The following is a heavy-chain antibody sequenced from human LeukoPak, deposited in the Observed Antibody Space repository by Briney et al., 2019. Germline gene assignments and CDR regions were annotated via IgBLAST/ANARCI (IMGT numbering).Heavy chain of an antibody. V-gene: IGHV1-18*01. D-gene: IGHD3-22*01. CDR1: GYTFTSYG. Sequence: ASVKVSCKASGYTFTSYGISWVRQAPGQGPEWMGWISAFNGNTNYAQKLQGRVTMTTDTSTSTAYMELRSLRSDDTAVYYCARVSYYDSSGYYYANWFDPWGQGTLVTVSS. J-gene: IGHJ5*02. CDR2: ISAFNGNT. CDR3: ARVSYYDSSGYYYANWFDP.